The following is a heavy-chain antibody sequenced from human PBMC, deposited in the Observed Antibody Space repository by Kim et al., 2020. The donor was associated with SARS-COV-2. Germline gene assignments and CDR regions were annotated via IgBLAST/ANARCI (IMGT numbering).Heavy chain of an antibody. V-gene: IGHV3-21*01. CDR2: ISSSSSYI. J-gene: IGHJ4*02. CDR3: ARVSSSWNYYFDY. D-gene: IGHD6-13*01. Sequence: GGSLRLSCAASGFTFSSYSMNWVRQAPGKGLEWVSSISSSSSYIYYADSVKGRFTISRDNAKNSLYLQMNSLRAEDTAVYYCARVSSSWNYYFDYWGQGTLVTVSS. CDR1: GFTFSSYS.